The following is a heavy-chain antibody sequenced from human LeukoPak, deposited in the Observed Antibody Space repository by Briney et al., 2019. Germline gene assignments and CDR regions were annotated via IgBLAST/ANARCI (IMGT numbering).Heavy chain of an antibody. CDR1: GFTLSNYA. D-gene: IGHD5-24*01. V-gene: IGHV3-23*01. J-gene: IGHJ5*02. CDR2: ISSSGGST. Sequence: GGSLRLSCAVSGFTLSNYAMSWVRQAPGKGLEWVSGISSSGGSTYYPDSVKGRFTISRDNSKNTLFLLMNSLRAEDTAVYYCARDVATISNWFDPWGQGTLVTVSS. CDR3: ARDVATISNWFDP.